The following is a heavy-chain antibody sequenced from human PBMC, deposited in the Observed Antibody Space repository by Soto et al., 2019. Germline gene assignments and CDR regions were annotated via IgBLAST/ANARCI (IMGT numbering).Heavy chain of an antibody. D-gene: IGHD4-17*01. CDR2: VNHSGST. Sequence: SETLSLTCAVYGGSFSGYYWSWIRQPPGKGLEWIGEVNHSGSTNYNPSLKSRVTISVDTSKNQFSLKLSSVTAADTAVYYCARGPRLGYGDYDDYWGQGTLVTVAS. CDR3: ARGPRLGYGDYDDY. J-gene: IGHJ4*02. V-gene: IGHV4-34*01. CDR1: GGSFSGYY.